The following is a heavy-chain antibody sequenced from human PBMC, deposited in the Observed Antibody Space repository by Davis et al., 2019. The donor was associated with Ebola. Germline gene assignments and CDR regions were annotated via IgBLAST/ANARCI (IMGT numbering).Heavy chain of an antibody. CDR3: ARGPGYCSSTSCYAGDY. V-gene: IGHV3-7*01. Sequence: GGSLRLSCAASGFTFSSYWMSWVRQAPGKGLEWVANIKQDGSEKYYVDSVKGRFTISRDTAKNSLYLQMNSLRAEDTAVYYCARGPGYCSSTSCYAGDYWGQGTLVTVSS. J-gene: IGHJ4*02. D-gene: IGHD2-2*01. CDR1: GFTFSSYW. CDR2: IKQDGSEK.